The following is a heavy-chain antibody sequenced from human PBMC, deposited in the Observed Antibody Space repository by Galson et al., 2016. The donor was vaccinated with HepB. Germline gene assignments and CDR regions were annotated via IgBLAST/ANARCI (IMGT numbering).Heavy chain of an antibody. CDR1: GFIFSSYS. CDR3: ARDLPDYVIYLIQYAFDY. J-gene: IGHJ4*02. D-gene: IGHD4-17*01. V-gene: IGHV3-48*02. Sequence: SLRLSCATSGFIFSSYSMNWVRQAPGKGLEWVSYINSDSSTIYYADSVKGRFTISRDNAKNSLYLQMNSLRDEDTAVYYCARDLPDYVIYLIQYAFDYWGQGTLVTVSS. CDR2: INSDSSTI.